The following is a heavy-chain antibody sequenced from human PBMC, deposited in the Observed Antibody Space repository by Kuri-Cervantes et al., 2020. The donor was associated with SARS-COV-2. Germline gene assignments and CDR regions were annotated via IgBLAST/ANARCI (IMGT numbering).Heavy chain of an antibody. Sequence: ASVKVSCKASGYTFTSYYMHWVRQAPGQGLEWMGIINPSGGSTSYAQKFQGRVTMTRDTSTSTAYMELSRLRSDDTAVYYCARTLELRSAFDPWGQGTLVTVSS. CDR1: GYTFTSYY. J-gene: IGHJ5*02. CDR2: INPSGGST. D-gene: IGHD1-7*01. CDR3: ARTLELRSAFDP. V-gene: IGHV1-46*01.